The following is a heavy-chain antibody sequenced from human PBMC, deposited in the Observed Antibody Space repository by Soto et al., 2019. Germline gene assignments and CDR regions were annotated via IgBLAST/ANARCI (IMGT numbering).Heavy chain of an antibody. Sequence: SVKVSCKASGGSFGNSAINWARQTPGQGLEWLGGFIPVYRTLNYAQKFQGRVTITADESTGTAYMTLSSLASSDTAVYYCATGVIWIGYFTVDSWGQGTRVTVSS. V-gene: IGHV1-69*13. D-gene: IGHD3-3*01. CDR1: GGSFGNSA. CDR2: FIPVYRTL. CDR3: ATGVIWIGYFTVDS. J-gene: IGHJ4*02.